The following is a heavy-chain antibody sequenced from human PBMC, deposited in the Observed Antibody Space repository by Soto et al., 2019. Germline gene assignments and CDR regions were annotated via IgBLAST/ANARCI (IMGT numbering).Heavy chain of an antibody. Sequence: QVQLQESGPGLVKPSQTLSLTCTVSGVSISSGGSYWSWIRQHPGKGLEWIGYIYYSGSTSYNPSLKSRVTISMDTSKNHFSLELSSVTAADTAVYYCARGSGTVTLYYYYGMDVWVQGTTVTFSS. D-gene: IGHD4-17*01. J-gene: IGHJ6*02. V-gene: IGHV4-31*03. CDR3: ARGSGTVTLYYYYGMDV. CDR2: IYYSGST. CDR1: GVSISSGGSY.